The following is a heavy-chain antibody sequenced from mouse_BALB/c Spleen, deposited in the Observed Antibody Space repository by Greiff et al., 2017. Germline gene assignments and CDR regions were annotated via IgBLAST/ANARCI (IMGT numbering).Heavy chain of an antibody. V-gene: IGHV1-4*01. D-gene: IGHD2-1*01. CDR2: INPSSGYT. CDR1: GYTFTSYT. CDR3: ARSRSYGNEAMDY. Sequence: VKLQESGAELARPGASVKMSCKASGYTFTSYTMHWVNQRPGQGLEWIGYINPSSGYTNYNQKFKDKATLTADKSSSTAYMQLSSLTSEDSAVYYCARSRSYGNEAMDYWGQGTSVTVSS. J-gene: IGHJ4*01.